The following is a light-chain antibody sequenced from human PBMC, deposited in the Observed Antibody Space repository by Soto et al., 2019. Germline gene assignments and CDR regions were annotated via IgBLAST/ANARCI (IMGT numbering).Light chain of an antibody. J-gene: IGLJ1*01. CDR3: STHAGGTITDYD. Sequence: QSALTQLASASGSPGQSITISCNGTTADVGSSKFVSWYQQHPGKAPKLILYEATKRPAGVSNRFSGAKSGNTASLTISGLQPEDESGYYFSTHAGGTITDYDFG. V-gene: IGLV2-23*01. CDR1: TADVGSSKF. CDR2: EAT.